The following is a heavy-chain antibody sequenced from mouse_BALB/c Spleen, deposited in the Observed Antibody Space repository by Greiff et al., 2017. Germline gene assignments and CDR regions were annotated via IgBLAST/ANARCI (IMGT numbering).Heavy chain of an antibody. CDR3: NAFYVSSGGFDY. V-gene: IGHV14-4*02. CDR2: FDHEHGDT. CDR1: GFNIKDYY. J-gene: IGHJ2*01. Sequence: VQLKQSGAELVRSGASVKLSCTAFGFNIKDYYMHWVKQRPEQGLGWIGWFDHEHGDTEYAPKFQGKATMTADTSSNTAYLQLSSLTTEDTAVYYCNAFYVSSGGFDYWGQGTTLTVSS. D-gene: IGHD1-1*01.